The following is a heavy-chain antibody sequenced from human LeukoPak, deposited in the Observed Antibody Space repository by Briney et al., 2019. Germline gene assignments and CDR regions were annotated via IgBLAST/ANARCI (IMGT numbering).Heavy chain of an antibody. J-gene: IGHJ5*02. Sequence: GGSLRLSYAASGFTFSNYWMHWVRQAPGKGLVWVSRINSDGINTSYADSVKGRFTISRDNAKNTLNLQMNSLRAEDTAVYYCARDLGQYYDTSDNWFDPWGQGTLVTVSS. D-gene: IGHD3-22*01. V-gene: IGHV3-74*01. CDR2: INSDGINT. CDR3: ARDLGQYYDTSDNWFDP. CDR1: GFTFSNYW.